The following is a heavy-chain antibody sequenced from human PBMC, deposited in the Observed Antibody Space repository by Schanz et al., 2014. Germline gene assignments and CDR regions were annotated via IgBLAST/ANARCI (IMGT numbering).Heavy chain of an antibody. D-gene: IGHD2-2*01. Sequence: EVQLVESGGGLVKPGGSLRLSCVTSGFTFGAYTMNWVRQAPGKGLEWVSSISSRSSYIYYTDSVKGRFTISRDNAKKSLFLQLNSLSPEDTAVYYCARSTSMYFLQWGQGALVTVSS. CDR3: ARSTSMYFLQ. J-gene: IGHJ1*01. CDR2: ISSRSSYI. V-gene: IGHV3-21*01. CDR1: GFTFGAYT.